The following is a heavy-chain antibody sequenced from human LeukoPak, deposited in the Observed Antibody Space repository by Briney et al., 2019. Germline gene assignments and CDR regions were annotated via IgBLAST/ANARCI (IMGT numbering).Heavy chain of an antibody. CDR3: AKPPSTGGLFDY. J-gene: IGHJ4*02. CDR2: INGSGGST. V-gene: IGHV3-23*01. Sequence: GGSLRVSCAAPRFTLRSYGMSCVRQAPGKGLELVSAINGSGGSTYYADYVKGRFTIYRDNSKNTLYLQMNSLRAEDTDVYYCAKPPSTGGLFDYWGQGTLVTVSS. CDR1: RFTLRSYG. D-gene: IGHD2-8*02.